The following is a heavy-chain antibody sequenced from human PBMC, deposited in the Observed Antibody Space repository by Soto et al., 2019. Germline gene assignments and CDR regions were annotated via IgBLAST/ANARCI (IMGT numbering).Heavy chain of an antibody. V-gene: IGHV4-30-2*01. Sequence: QLQLQESGSGLVKPSQTLSLTCAVSGGSISSGGYSWSWIRQPPGKGLEWIGYIYHSGSTYYNPSLTSRITISVDRSKNQFSLKLSSVTAADTAVYYCASSSFGNWFDPWGQGTLVTVSS. CDR3: ASSSFGNWFDP. D-gene: IGHD3-16*01. CDR2: IYHSGST. J-gene: IGHJ5*02. CDR1: GGSISSGGYS.